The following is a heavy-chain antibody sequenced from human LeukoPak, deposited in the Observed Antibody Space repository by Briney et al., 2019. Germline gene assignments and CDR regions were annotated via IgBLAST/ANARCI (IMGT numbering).Heavy chain of an antibody. Sequence: PGGSLRLSCAASGFTFSSYAMSWVRQAPGKGLEWVSSVTGNGDNTFHADSVKGRFTISRDNAKNTLDLQMNSLRVEDTAVYFCAREWGNSVLPLDYWGQGTLVTVSP. D-gene: IGHD3-16*01. CDR2: VTGNGDNT. CDR1: GFTFSSYA. V-gene: IGHV3-23*01. CDR3: AREWGNSVLPLDY. J-gene: IGHJ4*02.